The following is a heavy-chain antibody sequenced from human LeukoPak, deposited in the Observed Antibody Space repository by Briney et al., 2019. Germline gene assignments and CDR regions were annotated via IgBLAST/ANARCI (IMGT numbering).Heavy chain of an antibody. V-gene: IGHV3-9*02. CDR1: GFTSDDYA. J-gene: IGHJ4*02. Sequence: GGSLRLSRAPSGFTSDDYATHWVPQAPGKGREWVSGISWHSGSIGYAESVQGRFNISRDNVKKSLYLQMNSLRPEDTALYYCAKEYVEYSSGWYYFAYWGQGTLVTVSS. D-gene: IGHD6-19*01. CDR3: AKEYVEYSSGWYYFAY. CDR2: ISWHSGSI.